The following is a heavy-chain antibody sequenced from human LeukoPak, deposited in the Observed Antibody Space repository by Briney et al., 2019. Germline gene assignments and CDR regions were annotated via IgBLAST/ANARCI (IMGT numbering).Heavy chain of an antibody. CDR1: GGSISSYY. D-gene: IGHD3-3*01. Sequence: SETLSLICTVSGGSISSYYWSWIRQPPGKGLEWIGYIYYSGSTNYNPSLKSRVTISVDTSENQFSLKLSSVTAADTAVYYCARGLGDPITIFGVVTHFDYWGQGTLVTVSS. CDR3: ARGLGDPITIFGVVTHFDY. CDR2: IYYSGST. J-gene: IGHJ4*02. V-gene: IGHV4-59*01.